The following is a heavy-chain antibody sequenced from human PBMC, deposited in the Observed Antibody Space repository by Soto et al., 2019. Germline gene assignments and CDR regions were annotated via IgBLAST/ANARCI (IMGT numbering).Heavy chain of an antibody. CDR2: IRSKAYGGTT. J-gene: IGHJ4*02. CDR3: TREPLVPAAPPFDY. Sequence: GGSLRLSCTASGFTFGDYAMSWFRQAPGKGLEWVGFIRSKAYGGTTEYAASVKGRFTISRDDSKSIAYLQMNSLKTEDTAVYYCTREPLVPAAPPFDYWGQGTLVTVSS. V-gene: IGHV3-49*03. CDR1: GFTFGDYA. D-gene: IGHD2-2*01.